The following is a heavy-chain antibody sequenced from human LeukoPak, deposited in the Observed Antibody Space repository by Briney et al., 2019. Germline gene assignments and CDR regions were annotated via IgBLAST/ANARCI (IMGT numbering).Heavy chain of an antibody. CDR3: AKDMNYYGSGSYRWGAFDI. D-gene: IGHD3-10*01. CDR2: ISWNSGSI. Sequence: PGRSLRLSCAASGFTFDDYAMHWVRQAPGKGLEWVSGISWNSGSIGYADSVKGRFTISRDNAKNSLYLQMNSLRAEDMALYYCAKDMNYYGSGSYRWGAFDIWGQGTMVTVSS. CDR1: GFTFDDYA. V-gene: IGHV3-9*03. J-gene: IGHJ3*02.